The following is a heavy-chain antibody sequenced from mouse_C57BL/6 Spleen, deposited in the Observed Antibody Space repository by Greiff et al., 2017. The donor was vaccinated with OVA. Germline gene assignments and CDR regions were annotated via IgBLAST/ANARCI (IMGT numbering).Heavy chain of an antibody. Sequence: EVQLVESGPGLVKPSQSLSLTCSVTGYSITSGYYWNWIRQFPGNKLEWMGYISYDGSNNYNPSLKNRISITRDTSKNQFFLKLNSVTTEDTATYYCARGKGSSGYVDYYAMDYWGQGTSVTVSS. CDR1: GYSITSGYY. V-gene: IGHV3-6*01. D-gene: IGHD3-2*02. CDR3: ARGKGSSGYVDYYAMDY. J-gene: IGHJ4*01. CDR2: ISYDGSN.